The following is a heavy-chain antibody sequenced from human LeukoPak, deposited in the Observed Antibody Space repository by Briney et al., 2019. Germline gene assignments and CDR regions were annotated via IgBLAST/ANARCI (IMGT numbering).Heavy chain of an antibody. V-gene: IGHV7-4-1*02. CDR3: ARDGPVLGVRGTPYFDY. J-gene: IGHJ4*02. D-gene: IGHD3-10*01. CDR1: GYTFTSYA. Sequence: ASVKVSCKASGYTFTSYAMSWVRQAPGQGLEWMGWINTNTGNPTYAQGFTGRFVFSLDTSVSTAYLQISSLKAEDTAVYYCARDGPVLGVRGTPYFDYWGQGTLVTVSS. CDR2: INTNTGNP.